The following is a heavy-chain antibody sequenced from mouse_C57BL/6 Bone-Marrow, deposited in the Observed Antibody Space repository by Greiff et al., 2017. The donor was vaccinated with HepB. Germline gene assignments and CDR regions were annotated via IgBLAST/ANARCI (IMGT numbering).Heavy chain of an antibody. J-gene: IGHJ1*01. Sequence: EVQRVESVAELVRPGASVKLSCTASGFNIKNTYMHWVKQRPEQGLEWIGRIDPANGNTKYAPKFQGKATITADTSSNTAYLQLSSLTSEDTAIYYCARDYYDPYWYDDGGGAGTAVTVS. CDR2: IDPANGNT. CDR1: GFNIKNTY. V-gene: IGHV14-3*01. D-gene: IGHD1-1*01. CDR3: ARDYYDPYWYDDG.